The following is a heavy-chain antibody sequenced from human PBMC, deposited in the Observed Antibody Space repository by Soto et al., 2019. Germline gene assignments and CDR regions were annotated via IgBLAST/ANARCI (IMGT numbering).Heavy chain of an antibody. CDR1: GFTFSSYS. Sequence: VQLVESGGGLVKPGGSLRLSCAASGFTFSSYSMNWVRQAPGKGLEWVSSISSSSSYIYYADSVKGRFTISRDNAKNSLYLQMNSLRAEDTAVYYCASSLVTMIVVADPYFDYWGQGTLVTVSS. V-gene: IGHV3-21*01. J-gene: IGHJ4*02. CDR2: ISSSSSYI. CDR3: ASSLVTMIVVADPYFDY. D-gene: IGHD3-22*01.